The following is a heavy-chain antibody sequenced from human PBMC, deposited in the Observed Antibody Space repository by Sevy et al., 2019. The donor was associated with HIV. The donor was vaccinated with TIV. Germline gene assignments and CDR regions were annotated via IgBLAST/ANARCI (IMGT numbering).Heavy chain of an antibody. V-gene: IGHV3-48*01. CDR3: ARGPRWYYFDY. D-gene: IGHD2-15*01. J-gene: IGHJ4*02. CDR1: GFTFSSYS. Sequence: GGSLRLSCAASGFTFSSYSMNWVRQAPGKGLEWVSYISSSRYTIYYADSVTGRFTISRDNVKNSLYLQMNSLRAEDTAVYYCARGPRWYYFDYWGQGTLLTVSS. CDR2: ISSSRYTI.